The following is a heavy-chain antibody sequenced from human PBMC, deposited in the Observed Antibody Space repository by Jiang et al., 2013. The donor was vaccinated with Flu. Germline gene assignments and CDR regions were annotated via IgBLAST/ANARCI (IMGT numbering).Heavy chain of an antibody. V-gene: IGHV3-23*01. J-gene: IGHJ4*02. CDR2: ISGSGGPT. D-gene: IGHD3-22*01. Sequence: GFTFSSYAMSWVRQAPGKGLEWVSAISGSGGPTYYADSVKGRFTISRDNSKNTLYLQMNSLRAEDTAVYYCAKDLITMIVVVPPTPFDYWGQGTLVTVSS. CDR1: GFTFSSYA. CDR3: AKDLITMIVVVPPTPFDY.